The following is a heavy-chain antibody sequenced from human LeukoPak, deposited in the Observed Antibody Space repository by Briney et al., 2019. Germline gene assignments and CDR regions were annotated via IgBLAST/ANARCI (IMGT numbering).Heavy chain of an antibody. D-gene: IGHD4-17*01. CDR1: GYTFTGYY. J-gene: IGHJ6*03. V-gene: IGHV1-2*02. Sequence: VASVKVSCKASGYTFTGYYMHWVRQAPGQGLEWMGWINPNSGGTNYAQKFQGRVTMTRDTSISTAYMELSRLRSDDTAVYYCARGPLTHDYGDPGYYYYYMDVWGKGTTVTVSS. CDR2: INPNSGGT. CDR3: ARGPLTHDYGDPGYYYYYMDV.